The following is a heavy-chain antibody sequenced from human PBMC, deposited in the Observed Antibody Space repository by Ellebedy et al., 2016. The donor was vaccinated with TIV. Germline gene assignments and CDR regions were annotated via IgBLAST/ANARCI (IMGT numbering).Heavy chain of an antibody. CDR3: VRGPLGYCSGGSCSADY. D-gene: IGHD2-15*01. Sequence: PGGSLRLSCKTSGYSFASYWIGWVRQMPGKGLEWMGLIFTGDAVTTYSPSFQGQVTISADKSISTAYLQWGSLKASDTAIYYCVRGPLGYCSGGSCSADYWGQGTLVTVSS. CDR2: IFTGDAVT. J-gene: IGHJ4*02. V-gene: IGHV5-51*01. CDR1: GYSFASYW.